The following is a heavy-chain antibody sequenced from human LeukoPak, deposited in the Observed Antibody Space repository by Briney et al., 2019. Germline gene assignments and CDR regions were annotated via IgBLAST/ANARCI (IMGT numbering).Heavy chain of an antibody. CDR3: ARERRGAYSSSWYWFDP. V-gene: IGHV4-59*01. CDR2: IYYSGST. D-gene: IGHD6-13*01. Sequence: SETLSLTCTASGGSISSYYWSWIRQPPGKGLEWIGYIYYSGSTNYNPSLKSRATISVVTSKNQFSLKLSSVTAADTAVYYCARERRGAYSSSWYWFDPWGQGTLVTVSS. J-gene: IGHJ5*02. CDR1: GGSISSYY.